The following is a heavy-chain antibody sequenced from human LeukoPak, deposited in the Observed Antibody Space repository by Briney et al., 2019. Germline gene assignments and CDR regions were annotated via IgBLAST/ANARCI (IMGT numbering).Heavy chain of an antibody. J-gene: IGHJ4*02. CDR3: ARTLPSTYIAGEYYFDY. V-gene: IGHV3-74*01. CDR2: SNSDRSGT. CDR1: GVTLRSYW. D-gene: IGHD3-16*01. Sequence: GGSLRLSCAASGVTLRSYWMHWVRPVPRQGLGWVSRSNSDRSGTSYADSPKSRFTPSRDTTQNTLYLQMNSLRAEDTAVYYCARTLPSTYIAGEYYFDYWGQGTLVTVSS.